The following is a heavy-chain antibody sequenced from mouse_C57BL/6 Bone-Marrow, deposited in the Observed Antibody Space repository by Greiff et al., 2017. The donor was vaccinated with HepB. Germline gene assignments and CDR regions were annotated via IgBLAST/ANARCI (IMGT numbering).Heavy chain of an antibody. V-gene: IGHV1-53*01. J-gene: IGHJ3*01. CDR1: GYTFTSYW. Sequence: QVQLKQPGTELVKPGASVKLSCKASGYTFTSYWMHWVKQRPGQGLEWIGNINPSNGGTNYNEKFKSKATLTVDKSSSTAYMQLSSLTSEDSAVYYCARKKKSFAWFAYWGQGTLVTVSA. CDR3: ARKKKSFAWFAY. CDR2: INPSNGGT.